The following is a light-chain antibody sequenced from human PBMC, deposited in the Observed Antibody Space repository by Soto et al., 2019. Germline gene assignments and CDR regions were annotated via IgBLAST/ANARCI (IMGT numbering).Light chain of an antibody. CDR2: DAS. CDR1: QSVSSY. V-gene: IGKV3-11*01. Sequence: EIVLTQSPATLSLSPGERATLSCRASQSVSSYLAWYQHKPGQAPRLLIYDASNRATGIPVRFSGSGSGTAFTLTISSLEPEDFAVYYCQQRSNWPPGGAFGPGTKVDI. J-gene: IGKJ3*01. CDR3: QQRSNWPPGGA.